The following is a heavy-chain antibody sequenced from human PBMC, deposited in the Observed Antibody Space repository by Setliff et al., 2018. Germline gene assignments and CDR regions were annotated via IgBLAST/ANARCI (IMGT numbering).Heavy chain of an antibody. J-gene: IGHJ4*02. V-gene: IGHV1-69*05. CDR1: GGTFSSYG. CDR2: IIPIFGTA. D-gene: IGHD3-10*01. CDR3: ASLYYGSGSPTLDY. Sequence: SVKVSCKASGGTFSSYGISWVRQAPGQGLEWMGGIIPIFGTANYAQKFQGRVTITTDESTSTAYMELSSLRSEDTAVYYWASLYYGSGSPTLDYWGQGTLVTVSS.